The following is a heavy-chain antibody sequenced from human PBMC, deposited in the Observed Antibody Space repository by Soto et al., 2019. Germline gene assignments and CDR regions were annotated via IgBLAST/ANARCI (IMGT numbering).Heavy chain of an antibody. Sequence: GGSLRLSFAGSGFSFSDYYMSWVRQAPGKGLEWISYISTTSNTIFYADSVQGRFTISRDNAKNSLYLQMNSLEAADTAVFYCARLGRTSGFGRALDCWGQGTLVTVSS. CDR1: GFSFSDYY. CDR3: ARLGRTSGFGRALDC. J-gene: IGHJ4*02. CDR2: ISTTSNTI. V-gene: IGHV3-11*01. D-gene: IGHD3-10*01.